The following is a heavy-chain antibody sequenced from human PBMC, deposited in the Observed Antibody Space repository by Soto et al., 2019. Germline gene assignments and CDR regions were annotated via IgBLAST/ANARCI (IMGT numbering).Heavy chain of an antibody. D-gene: IGHD4-17*01. CDR2: IYYSGST. V-gene: IGHV4-31*03. CDR3: ARARRYGGVDY. J-gene: IGHJ4*02. CDR1: GGSISSCGYY. Sequence: QVQLQESGPGLVKPSQTLSLTCTVSGGSISSCGYYWSWIRQHPGKGLEWIGYIYYSGSTYYNPSLKSRVTRSVDTSKNQLSPEPSSVTAADTAVYYCARARRYGGVDYWGQGTLVTVSS.